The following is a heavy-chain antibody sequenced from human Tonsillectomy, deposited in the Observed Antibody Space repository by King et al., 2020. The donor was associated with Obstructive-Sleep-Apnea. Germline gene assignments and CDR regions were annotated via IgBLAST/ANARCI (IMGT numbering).Heavy chain of an antibody. J-gene: IGHJ4*01. V-gene: IGHV3-21*01. Sequence: QLVQSGGGLVKPGGSLRLSCAASGFTFSSYSMNWVRQAPGKGLEWVSSISSSSSFIYYADSLKGRFTISRDNAKNSLYLQMNSLRAEDTAVYYCARGVRLGRNDYWGQGTLVTVSS. D-gene: IGHD3-16*01. CDR2: ISSSSSFI. CDR1: GFTFSSYS. CDR3: ARGVRLGRNDY.